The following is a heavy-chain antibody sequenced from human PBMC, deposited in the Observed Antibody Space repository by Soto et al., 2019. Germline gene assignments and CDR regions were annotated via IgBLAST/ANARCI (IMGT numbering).Heavy chain of an antibody. V-gene: IGHV4-4*07. CDR3: ARVYPGIPAPGTSHFDH. J-gene: IGHJ4*02. Sequence: QVQLQESGPGLVKPSETLSLTCTVSGGSISSYYWSWIRQTAGKGLEWIGRIYTSGSTNYNPSVKSRVIMSVDMYKNQFSLKLSSVTAADTAVYYCARVYPGIPAPGTSHFDHWGQRTLVTVSS. D-gene: IGHD6-13*01. CDR2: IYTSGST. CDR1: GGSISSYY.